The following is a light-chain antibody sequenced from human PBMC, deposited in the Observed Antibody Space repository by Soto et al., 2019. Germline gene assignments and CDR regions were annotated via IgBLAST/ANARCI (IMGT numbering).Light chain of an antibody. J-gene: IGKJ1*01. CDR1: QSVLYSSNNKNY. Sequence: DIVMTQSPDSLAVSLGERATINCKSSQSVLYSSNNKNYLAWYQQKPGQPPKLLIYWASTRESGVPDRFSGSGSGTDFTLTISSRQAEDVAVYYCQQYYSGPPRTFGQGTKVEIK. CDR2: WAS. CDR3: QQYYSGPPRT. V-gene: IGKV4-1*01.